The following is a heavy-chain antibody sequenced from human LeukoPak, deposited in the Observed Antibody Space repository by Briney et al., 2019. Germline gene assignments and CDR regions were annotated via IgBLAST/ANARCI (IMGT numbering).Heavy chain of an antibody. CDR2: IYYSGST. D-gene: IGHD6-13*01. CDR3: ARVESSWYGDYYGMDV. V-gene: IGHV4-61*01. Sequence: PSETLSLTCTVSGGSVSSGSYYWSWIRQPPGKGLEWIGYIYYSGSTNYNPSLKSRVTISVDTSKNQFSLKPSSVTAADTAVYYCARVESSWYGDYYGMDVWGQGTTVTVSS. J-gene: IGHJ6*02. CDR1: GGSVSSGSYY.